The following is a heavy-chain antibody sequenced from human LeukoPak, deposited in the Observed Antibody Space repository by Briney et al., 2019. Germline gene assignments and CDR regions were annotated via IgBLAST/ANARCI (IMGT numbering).Heavy chain of an antibody. CDR3: AKDPSYYDGSGSLYYFDY. V-gene: IGHV3-23*01. CDR1: GFTFSSYA. J-gene: IGHJ4*02. Sequence: GGSLRLSCVASGFTFSSYAMSWVRQAPGKGLEWVSAISGSGGSTYYADSVKGRFTISRDNSKNTLYLQMNSLRAEDTAVYYCAKDPSYYDGSGSLYYFDYWSQGTLVTVSS. CDR2: ISGSGGST. D-gene: IGHD3-22*01.